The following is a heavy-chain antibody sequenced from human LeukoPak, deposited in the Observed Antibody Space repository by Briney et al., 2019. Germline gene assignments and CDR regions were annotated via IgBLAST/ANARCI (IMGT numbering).Heavy chain of an antibody. CDR2: INPNSGGT. Sequence: ASVKVSCKASGYTFTGYYIHWVRQAPGQGLEWMGWINPNSGGTNYAQKFQGRVTMTRDTSISTAYMELSRLRSDDTAVYYCARDRNFDFWSGYDDYWGQGTLVTVSS. CDR1: GYTFTGYY. CDR3: ARDRNFDFWSGYDDY. D-gene: IGHD3-3*01. V-gene: IGHV1-2*02. J-gene: IGHJ4*02.